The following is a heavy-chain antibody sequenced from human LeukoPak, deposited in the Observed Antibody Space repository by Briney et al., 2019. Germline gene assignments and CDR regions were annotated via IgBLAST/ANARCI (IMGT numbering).Heavy chain of an antibody. CDR1: GDSISRSYYY. CDR2: IYSSGST. J-gene: IGHJ5*02. Sequence: PSETLSLTCTVSGDSISRSYYYWAWIRPPPGKGLEWIGTIYSSGSTNYNSSLKSRVTISADTSKNQFSLRLSSVTAADTAVYFCARQMELLNWFDPWGQGTLVTVSS. V-gene: IGHV4-39*01. D-gene: IGHD1-26*01. CDR3: ARQMELLNWFDP.